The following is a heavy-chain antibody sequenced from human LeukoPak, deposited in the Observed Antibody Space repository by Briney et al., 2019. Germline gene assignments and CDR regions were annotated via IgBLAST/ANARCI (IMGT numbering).Heavy chain of an antibody. CDR3: AKELAAAGDY. CDR1: GLTFSSYG. D-gene: IGHD6-13*01. V-gene: IGHV3-30*18. Sequence: GGSLRLSCAASGLTFSSYGMHWVRQAPGKGLEWVAVISYDGSNKYYADSVKGRFTISRDNSKNTLYLQMNSLRAEDTAVYYCAKELAAAGDYWGQGTLVTVSS. CDR2: ISYDGSNK. J-gene: IGHJ4*02.